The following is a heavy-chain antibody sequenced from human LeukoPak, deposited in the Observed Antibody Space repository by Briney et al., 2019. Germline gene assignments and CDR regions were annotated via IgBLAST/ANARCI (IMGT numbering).Heavy chain of an antibody. CDR1: GGSISSSSYY. J-gene: IGHJ5*02. Sequence: SETLSLTCTVSGGSISSSSYYWGWIRQPPGKGLEWIGSIYYSGSTYYNPSLKSRLTISLDTSKNQFSLRLSSVTAADTAVYYCARHGRIQLWYRWFDPWGQGTLVTVSS. CDR3: ARHGRIQLWYRWFDP. CDR2: IYYSGST. D-gene: IGHD5-18*01. V-gene: IGHV4-39*01.